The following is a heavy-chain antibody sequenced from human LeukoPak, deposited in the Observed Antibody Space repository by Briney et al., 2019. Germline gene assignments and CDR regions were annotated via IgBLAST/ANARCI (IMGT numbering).Heavy chain of an antibody. Sequence: ASVKVSCKASGGTSNSHAISWVRQAPGQGLEWMGRIIPNLGTTNRAQNFQDRVTLTAGKSTNTAYMELTSLTSDDTGVYYCATTNYGGGYQWGDFFDFWGQGTLVTVSS. CDR3: ATTNYGGGYQWGDFFDF. CDR1: GGTSNSHA. CDR2: IIPNLGTT. V-gene: IGHV1-69*04. J-gene: IGHJ4*02. D-gene: IGHD3-22*01.